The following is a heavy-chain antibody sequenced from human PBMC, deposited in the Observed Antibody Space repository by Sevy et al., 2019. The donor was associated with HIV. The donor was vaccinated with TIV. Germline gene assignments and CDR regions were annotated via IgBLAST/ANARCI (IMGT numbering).Heavy chain of an antibody. D-gene: IGHD3-9*01. J-gene: IGHJ3*02. V-gene: IGHV4-34*01. CDR2: INHGGST. CDR1: GGSFTSFY. CDR3: ASGFLTGRGDEGAFDI. Sequence: SETLSLTCAGYGGSFTSFYWSWIRQPPGKGLEWIGEINHGGSTTYNPSLSSRVNVSVDPSKNQFSLELTSMTVADTDVYVCASGFLTGRGDEGAFDIWGQGTMVPVSS.